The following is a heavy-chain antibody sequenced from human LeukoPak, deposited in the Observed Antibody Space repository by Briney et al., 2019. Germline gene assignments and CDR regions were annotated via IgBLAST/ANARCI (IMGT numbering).Heavy chain of an antibody. Sequence: GESLKISCKGSGYSFANYWIAWVRQMPGKGLEWMGIIYPGDSDTRYSPSFQGQVTISADKSISTAYLQWSSLKASDTAIYYCARQWGDCSSTSCYSAYWGQGTLVTVSS. CDR3: ARQWGDCSSTSCYSAY. J-gene: IGHJ4*02. V-gene: IGHV5-51*01. D-gene: IGHD2-2*01. CDR1: GYSFANYW. CDR2: IYPGDSDT.